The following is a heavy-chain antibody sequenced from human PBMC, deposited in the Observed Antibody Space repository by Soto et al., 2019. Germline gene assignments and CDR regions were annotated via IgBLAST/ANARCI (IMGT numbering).Heavy chain of an antibody. D-gene: IGHD2-2*01. V-gene: IGHV1-8*01. CDR3: ARARRGYCSSTSCYPHATYYYYYYMDV. J-gene: IGHJ6*03. CDR1: GYTFTSYD. CDR2: MNPNSGNT. Sequence: GASVKVSCKASGYTFTSYDINWVRQATGQGLEWMGWMNPNSGNTGYAQKFQGRVTMTRNTSISTAYMELSSLRSEDTAVYYCARARRGYCSSTSCYPHATYYYYYYMDVWGKGTTVTVSS.